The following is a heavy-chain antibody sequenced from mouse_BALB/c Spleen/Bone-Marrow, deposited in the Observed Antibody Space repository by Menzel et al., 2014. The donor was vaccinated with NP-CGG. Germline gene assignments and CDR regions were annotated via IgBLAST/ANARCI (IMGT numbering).Heavy chain of an antibody. J-gene: IGHJ4*01. V-gene: IGHV1-69*02. CDR2: IDTSDSYT. CDR3: ARKYDYYYAMDY. CDR1: GYTFTDYW. D-gene: IGHD2-4*01. Sequence: QVQLQQPGAELVRPGASVKMSCKASGYTFTDYWMHWVKQRPGQGLEWIGAIDTSDSYTSYNQKFKGKATLTVDESSSTAYMQLSSLTSEDSAVYYCARKYDYYYAMDYWGQGTSVTVSS.